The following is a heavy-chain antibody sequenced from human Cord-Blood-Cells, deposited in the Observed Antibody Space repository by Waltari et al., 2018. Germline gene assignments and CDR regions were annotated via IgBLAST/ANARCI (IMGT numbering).Heavy chain of an antibody. CDR3: ARHSSSWYKGFFQH. CDR2: IIPIFGTA. J-gene: IGHJ1*01. CDR1: GGTFSSYA. V-gene: IGHV1-69*01. Sequence: GSSVKFSCKASGGTFSSYAISWVRQAPGQGLEWMGGIIPIFGTANYAQKFQGRVTITADESTSTAYMELSSLGSEDTAVYYCARHSSSWYKGFFQHWGQGTLVTVSS. D-gene: IGHD6-13*01.